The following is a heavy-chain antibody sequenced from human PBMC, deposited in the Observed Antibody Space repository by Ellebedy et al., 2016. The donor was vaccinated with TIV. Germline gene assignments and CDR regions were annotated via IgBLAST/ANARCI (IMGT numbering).Heavy chain of an antibody. V-gene: IGHV3-21*01. CDR2: ISWTYDYT. D-gene: IGHD2-15*01. CDR3: ARNSGGSGPNWFGP. CDR1: GFTVSSYR. Sequence: GGSLRLSXAASGFTVSSYRMNWVRLTPTKGLEWVSSISWTYDYTYYTDSVRGRFTISRDNAKNSLYLQMNSLRAADTAVYYCARNSGGSGPNWFGPWGQGTLVTVSS. J-gene: IGHJ5*02.